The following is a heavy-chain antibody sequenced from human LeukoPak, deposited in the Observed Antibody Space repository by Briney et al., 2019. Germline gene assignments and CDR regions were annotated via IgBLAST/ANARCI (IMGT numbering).Heavy chain of an antibody. D-gene: IGHD1-26*01. CDR1: GFAFSDFY. CDR2: ISNSGSTL. J-gene: IGHJ4*02. CDR3: ASSGGSYGY. Sequence: GGPLRLSCAASGFAFSDFYMFWIRQAPGKGLEWISYISNSGSTLYYADSVKGRFTISRDNAKNSLYLQMNSLRAEDTAVYYCASSGGSYGYWGQGTLVTVSS. V-gene: IGHV3-11*01.